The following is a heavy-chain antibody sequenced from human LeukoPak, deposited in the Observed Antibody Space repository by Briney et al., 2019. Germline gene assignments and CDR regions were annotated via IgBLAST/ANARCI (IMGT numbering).Heavy chain of an antibody. V-gene: IGHV4-39*07. CDR1: VGSLSSTTNY. D-gene: IGHD2-21*02. CDR2: IYYRGST. Sequence: SETLSLTCSVSVGSLSSTTNYWGWIRQPPGRGLEWIGNIYYRGSTYYNRSLKSQVIISLDTSKNQFSLKLSSVTAADTAVYYCASNVLLVTGSGDFWGQGTLVTVSS. J-gene: IGHJ4*02. CDR3: ASNVLLVTGSGDF.